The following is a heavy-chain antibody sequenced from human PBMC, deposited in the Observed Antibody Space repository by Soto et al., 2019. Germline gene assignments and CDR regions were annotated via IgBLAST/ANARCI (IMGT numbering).Heavy chain of an antibody. CDR1: GFTFSSYS. J-gene: IGHJ5*02. CDR3: ARDKVPYSSSWNNWFDP. V-gene: IGHV3-21*01. CDR2: ISSSSSYI. Sequence: PRGSLKISCAASGFTFSSYSMNWVRQAPGKGLEWVSSISSSSSYIYYADSVKGRFTISRDNAKNSLYLQMNSLRAEDTAVYHCARDKVPYSSSWNNWFDPWGQGTLVTVSS. D-gene: IGHD6-13*01.